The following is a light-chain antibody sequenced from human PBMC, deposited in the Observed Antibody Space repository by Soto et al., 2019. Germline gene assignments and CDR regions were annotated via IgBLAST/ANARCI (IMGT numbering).Light chain of an antibody. J-gene: IGLJ1*01. CDR3: CSYAGSYTLYV. CDR1: SSDVGGYNY. V-gene: IGLV2-11*01. CDR2: DVS. Sequence: QSALTQPRSVSGSPGQSVTISCTGTSSDVGGYNYVSWYQQHPGKAPKLMIYDVSERPSGVPDRFSGSKSGNTASLTISGLQAEDEADYYCCSYAGSYTLYVFGTRTQLTVL.